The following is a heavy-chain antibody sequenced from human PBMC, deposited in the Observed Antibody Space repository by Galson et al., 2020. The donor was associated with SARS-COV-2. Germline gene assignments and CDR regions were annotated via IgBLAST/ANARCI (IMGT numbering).Heavy chain of an antibody. CDR2: LFYSGST. Sequence: SQTLSLTCTVSGDSISSNTYYWGWIRQPPGKGLEWIGSLFYSGSTYYNPSPKSRVTISVDTSKNHFYLKLSSVTAADTAVYYCARHLVARGVTFNWFDSWGQGTLVTVSS. V-gene: IGHV4-39*01. J-gene: IGHJ5*01. D-gene: IGHD5-12*01. CDR3: ARHLVARGVTFNWFDS. CDR1: GDSISSNTYY.